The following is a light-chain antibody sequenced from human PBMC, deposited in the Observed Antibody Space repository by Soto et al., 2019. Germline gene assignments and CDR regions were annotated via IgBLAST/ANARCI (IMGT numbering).Light chain of an antibody. CDR1: SSDVGGYNY. CDR2: EVS. Sequence: QSALTQPPSVSGSPGQSVTISCTGTSSDVGGYNYVSWYQQHPGKAPKLMIYEVSNRPSGVSNRFSGSKSGNTASLTISGLQAEDEADYYCSSYTSSSTVFGTGTKVTVL. CDR3: SSYTSSSTV. V-gene: IGLV2-14*01. J-gene: IGLJ1*01.